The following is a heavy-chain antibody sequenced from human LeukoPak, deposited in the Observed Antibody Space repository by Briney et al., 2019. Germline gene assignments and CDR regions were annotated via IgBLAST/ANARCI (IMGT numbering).Heavy chain of an antibody. J-gene: IGHJ4*02. D-gene: IGHD1-26*01. CDR3: ARISIVGATSIDY. CDR2: IYHSGST. Sequence: PSETLSLTCTVSGGSISSGGYYWSWIRQPPGKGLEWIGYIYHSGSTYYNPSLKSRVTISVDRSKNQFSLKLSSVTAADTAVYYCARISIVGATSIDYWGQGTLVTVSS. V-gene: IGHV4-30-2*01. CDR1: GGSISSGGYY.